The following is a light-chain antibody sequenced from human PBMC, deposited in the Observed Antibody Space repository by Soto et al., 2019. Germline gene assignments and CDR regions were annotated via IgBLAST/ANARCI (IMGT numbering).Light chain of an antibody. CDR2: DAS. J-gene: IGKJ1*01. CDR3: QQYYSYSS. Sequence: IQMTRSPATLAASVGDRVSITCRASQRIDTWLALYQQKPGKATKLLIYDASSLESGVPSRFSGSGSGTEFTLAISSLQPDDFATYYCQQYYSYSSFGQGTKVDIK. V-gene: IGKV1-5*01. CDR1: QRIDTW.